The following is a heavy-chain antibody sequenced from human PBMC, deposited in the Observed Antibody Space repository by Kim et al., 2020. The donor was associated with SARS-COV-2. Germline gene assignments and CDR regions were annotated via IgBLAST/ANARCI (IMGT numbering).Heavy chain of an antibody. D-gene: IGHD3-22*01. V-gene: IGHV1-69*13. CDR2: IIPIFGTA. CDR3: ARDYYDSSGHCPRPFDGGCRYFDY. CDR1: GGTFSSYA. J-gene: IGHJ4*02. Sequence: SVKVSCKASGGTFSSYAISWVRQAPGQGLEWMGGIIPIFGTANYAQKFQGRVTITADESTSTAYMELSSLRSEDTAVYYCARDYYDSSGHCPRPFDGGCRYFDYWGQGTLVTVSS.